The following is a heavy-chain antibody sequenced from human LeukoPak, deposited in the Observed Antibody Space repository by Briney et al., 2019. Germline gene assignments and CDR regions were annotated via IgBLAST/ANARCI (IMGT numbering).Heavy chain of an antibody. D-gene: IGHD6-13*01. CDR2: INQDASEK. CDR3: AKDCAEYSSSCHGAFDI. V-gene: IGHV3-7*01. CDR1: GLTFSGYW. J-gene: IGHJ3*02. Sequence: GGSLRLSCVVSGLTFSGYWVTWVRQARGKGLEWVANINQDASEKYYVASVKGRFTISRDNAKNSLYLQMNSLRAEDTAVYYCAKDCAEYSSSCHGAFDIWGQGTMVTVSS.